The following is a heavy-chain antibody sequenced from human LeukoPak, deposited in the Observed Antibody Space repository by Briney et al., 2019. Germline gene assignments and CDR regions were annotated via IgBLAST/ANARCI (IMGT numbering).Heavy chain of an antibody. CDR1: GFTFSKYW. D-gene: IGHD6-19*01. J-gene: IGHJ4*02. Sequence: GGSLRLSCAASGFTFSKYWMLWVRQAPGKGLESVSRINTDGTVTTYAASVKGRFTVSRDNADNTMFLQMNSVRDEDTAVYYCATKQWLAPPPDSWGQGTPVTVSS. CDR3: ATKQWLAPPPDS. CDR2: INTDGTVT. V-gene: IGHV3-74*01.